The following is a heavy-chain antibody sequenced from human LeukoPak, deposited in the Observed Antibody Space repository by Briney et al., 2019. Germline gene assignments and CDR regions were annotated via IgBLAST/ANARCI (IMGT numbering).Heavy chain of an antibody. CDR2: ISAYNGNT. Sequence: ASVKVSCKASGYTFTSYGISWVRQAPGQGLEWIGWISAYNGNTNYAQKLQGRVTMTTDTSTSTAYMELRSLRSDDTAVYYCARVGSSWYSANYYYYGMDVWGQGTTVTVSS. D-gene: IGHD6-13*01. CDR1: GYTFTSYG. CDR3: ARVGSSWYSANYYYYGMDV. J-gene: IGHJ6*02. V-gene: IGHV1-18*01.